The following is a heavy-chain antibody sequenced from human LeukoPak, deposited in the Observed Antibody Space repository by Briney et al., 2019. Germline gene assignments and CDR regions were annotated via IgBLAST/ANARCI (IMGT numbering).Heavy chain of an antibody. D-gene: IGHD3-16*02. J-gene: IGHJ4*02. V-gene: IGHV4-4*02. CDR3: ARSDYIWGSYRVYDS. Sequence: SDTLSLTCDVSGGSISSRNWWTWIRQTPGKGLEWIGEIPHGGHTNYTPAFKGRVTVSLDNSKNHFSLRLTSVTAADTAVYYCARSDYIWGSYRVYDSWGQGTL. CDR2: IPHGGHT. CDR1: GGSISSRNW.